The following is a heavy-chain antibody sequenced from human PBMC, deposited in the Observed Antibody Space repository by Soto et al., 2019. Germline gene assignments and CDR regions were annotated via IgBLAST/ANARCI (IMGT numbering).Heavy chain of an antibody. J-gene: IGHJ4*02. CDR2: IHYSGTA. CDR1: GDSVGNHF. CDR3: AAGGGLPRYY. Sequence: PSETLSLTCTVSGDSVGNHFWSWIRQPPGKGLEWIAFIHYSGTANYNPSLRSRVTISVDRSKNQFSLKLTSVTAADTAVYYCAAGGGLPRYYWGQGTLVTVSS. V-gene: IGHV4-59*02. D-gene: IGHD5-12*01.